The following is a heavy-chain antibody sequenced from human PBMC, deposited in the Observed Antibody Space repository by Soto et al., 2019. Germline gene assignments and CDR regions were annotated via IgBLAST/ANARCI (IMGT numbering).Heavy chain of an antibody. V-gene: IGHV5-51*01. D-gene: IGHD5-18*01. J-gene: IGHJ4*02. CDR2: IHPGDSDT. Sequence: GESLKLSCNVSVYSFTLYCIVCVPGLPGKGLEGMGVIHPGDSDTRYSPTFQGQVTISADKSISTAYLQWSSLKASDTSMYYSARGQGIQLWPTFDYWGQGTLVTVSS. CDR1: VYSFTLYC. CDR3: ARGQGIQLWPTFDY.